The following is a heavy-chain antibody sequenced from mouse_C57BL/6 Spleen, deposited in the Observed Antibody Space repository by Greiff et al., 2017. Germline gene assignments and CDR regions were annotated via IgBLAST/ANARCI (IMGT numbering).Heavy chain of an antibody. Sequence: EVQLVESGGGLVKPGGSLKLSCAASGFTFSSYAMSWVRQTPEKRLEWVATISDGGSYTYYPDNVKGRFTISRDNAKNNLYLQMSHLKSEDTAMYYCARDDPSITTVVADWYFDVWGTGTTVTVSS. D-gene: IGHD1-1*01. V-gene: IGHV5-4*01. J-gene: IGHJ1*03. CDR2: ISDGGSYT. CDR3: ARDDPSITTVVADWYFDV. CDR1: GFTFSSYA.